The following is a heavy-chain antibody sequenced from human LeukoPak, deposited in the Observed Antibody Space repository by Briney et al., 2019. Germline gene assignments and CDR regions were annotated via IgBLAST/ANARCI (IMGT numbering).Heavy chain of an antibody. J-gene: IGHJ4*02. V-gene: IGHV4-34*01. Sequence: SETLSLTCAVYGGSFSGYYWSWIRQPPGKGLEWIGEINHSGSTNYNPSLKSRVTISVDTSKNQFSLKLSSVTAADTAVYYCARASYGDYGKSLGYWGQGTLVTVSS. CDR1: GGSFSGYY. D-gene: IGHD4-17*01. CDR3: ARASYGDYGKSLGY. CDR2: INHSGST.